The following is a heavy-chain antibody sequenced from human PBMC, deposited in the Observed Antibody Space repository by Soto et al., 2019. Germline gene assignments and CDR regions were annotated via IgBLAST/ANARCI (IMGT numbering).Heavy chain of an antibody. V-gene: IGHV4-34*01. Sequence: QVQLQQWGAGLLKPSETLSLTCAVYGGSFSGYYWSWIRQPPGKGLEWIGEINHSGSTNYNPSLKSRVTRSVDTSKNQFSLKLSSVTAADTAVYYCARGRYLYGGYLTYWGQGTLVTVSS. D-gene: IGHD5-12*01. CDR3: ARGRYLYGGYLTY. CDR2: INHSGST. CDR1: GGSFSGYY. J-gene: IGHJ4*02.